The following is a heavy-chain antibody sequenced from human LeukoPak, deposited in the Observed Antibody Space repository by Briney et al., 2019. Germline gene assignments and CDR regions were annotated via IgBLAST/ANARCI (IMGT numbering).Heavy chain of an antibody. V-gene: IGHV3-21*01. D-gene: IGHD3-10*01. Sequence: GGSLRLSCAASGFTFSSYSMNWARQAPGKGLEWVSSISSSSSYIYYADSVKGRFTISRDNAKNSLYLQMNSLRAEDTAVYYCARAGSLWFGESKFDYWGQGTLVTVSS. CDR2: ISSSSSYI. J-gene: IGHJ4*02. CDR1: GFTFSSYS. CDR3: ARAGSLWFGESKFDY.